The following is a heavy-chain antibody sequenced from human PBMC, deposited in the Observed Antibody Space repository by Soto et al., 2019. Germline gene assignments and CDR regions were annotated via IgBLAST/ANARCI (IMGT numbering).Heavy chain of an antibody. Sequence: GGSLRLSCVASGFFFRDFGMHWVRQAPGKGLEWVAVISYDGSNKYYADSVKGRFTISRDNSKNTLYLQMNSLRAEDTAVYYCATLGGYYDYVWGSYRPTFEFDYWGQGTLVTVSS. CDR2: ISYDGSNK. D-gene: IGHD3-16*02. V-gene: IGHV3-30*19. J-gene: IGHJ4*02. CDR1: GFFFRDFG. CDR3: ATLGGYYDYVWGSYRPTFEFDY.